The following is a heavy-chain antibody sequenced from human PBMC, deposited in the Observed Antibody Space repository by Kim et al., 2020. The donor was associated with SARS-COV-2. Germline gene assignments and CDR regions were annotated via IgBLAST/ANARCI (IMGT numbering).Heavy chain of an antibody. CDR2: N. V-gene: IGHV6-1*01. CDR3: ARGLLKEGSDS. D-gene: IGHD3-22*01. J-gene: IGHJ4*02. Sequence: NDYAPSVKSRITINPDTSRNQFSLQLNSVTPEDTAVYYCARGLLKEGSDSWGQGTLVTVSS.